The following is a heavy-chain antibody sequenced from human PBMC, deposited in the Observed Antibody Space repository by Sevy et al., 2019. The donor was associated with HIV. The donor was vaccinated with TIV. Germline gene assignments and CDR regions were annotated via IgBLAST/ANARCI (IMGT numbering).Heavy chain of an antibody. Sequence: TLSLTCTVSGGSISSSSYYWGWIRQPPGKGLEWIGSIYYSGSTYYNPSLKSRVTISVDTSKNQFSLKLSSVTAADPAVYYCARLLPGYELVSSVFDYWGQGTLVTVSS. CDR1: GGSISSSSYY. D-gene: IGHD6-13*01. CDR3: ARLLPGYELVSSVFDY. J-gene: IGHJ4*02. V-gene: IGHV4-39*01. CDR2: IYYSGST.